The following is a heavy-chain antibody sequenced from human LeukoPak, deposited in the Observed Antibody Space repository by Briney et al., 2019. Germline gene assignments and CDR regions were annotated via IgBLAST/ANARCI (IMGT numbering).Heavy chain of an antibody. J-gene: IGHJ4*02. V-gene: IGHV3-30-3*01. D-gene: IGHD3-22*01. CDR3: AKATGGYYYDSSGYHYFDY. Sequence: RSGGSLRLSCAASGFTFSSYAMHWVRQAPGKGLEWVAVISYDGSNKYYADSVKGRFTISRDNSKNTLYLQMNSLRAEDTAVYYCAKATGGYYYDSSGYHYFDYWGQGTLVTVSS. CDR2: ISYDGSNK. CDR1: GFTFSSYA.